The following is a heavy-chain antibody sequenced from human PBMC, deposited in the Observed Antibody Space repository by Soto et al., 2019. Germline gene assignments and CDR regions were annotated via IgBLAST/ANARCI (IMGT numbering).Heavy chain of an antibody. D-gene: IGHD4-4*01. V-gene: IGHV3-15*01. Sequence: EVQLVESGGGLVKPGGSLRLSCAASGFTFSNAWMSWVRQAPGKGLEWVGGIKSKTDGGTTDYAAPVKGRFTISRDDSKNTLYLQMNSLKTEDTAVYYCTTGQYLRRFDYWGQGTLVTVSS. CDR3: TTGQYLRRFDY. CDR1: GFTFSNAW. CDR2: IKSKTDGGTT. J-gene: IGHJ4*02.